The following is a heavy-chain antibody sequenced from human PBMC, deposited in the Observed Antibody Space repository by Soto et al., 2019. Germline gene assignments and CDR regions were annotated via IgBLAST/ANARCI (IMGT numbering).Heavy chain of an antibody. D-gene: IGHD3-9*01. CDR2: ISSNGGST. CDR1: GFTFSSYA. Sequence: EVQLVESGGGLVQPGGSLRLSCAASGFTFSSYAMHWVRQAPGKGLEYVSAISSNGGSTYYANSVKGRFTISRDNSKNTLYLQMGSLRAEDMAVYYWARGDDMLTGYYNTPYDYWGQGTLVTVSS. J-gene: IGHJ4*02. V-gene: IGHV3-64*01. CDR3: ARGDDMLTGYYNTPYDY.